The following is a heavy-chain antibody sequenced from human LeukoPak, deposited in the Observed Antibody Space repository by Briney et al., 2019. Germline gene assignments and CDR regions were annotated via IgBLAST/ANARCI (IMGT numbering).Heavy chain of an antibody. V-gene: IGHV4-38-2*02. Sequence: PSETLSLTCTVSGYSISSGYYWGWIRQPPGKGLKWIGSIYHSGSTYYNPSLKSRVAISVDTSKNQFSLKLSSVTAADTAVYYCARDIPLWVVRGVTGPNYLDYWGQGTLVTVSS. CDR3: ARDIPLWVVRGVTGPNYLDY. D-gene: IGHD3-10*01. J-gene: IGHJ4*02. CDR1: GYSISSGYY. CDR2: IYHSGST.